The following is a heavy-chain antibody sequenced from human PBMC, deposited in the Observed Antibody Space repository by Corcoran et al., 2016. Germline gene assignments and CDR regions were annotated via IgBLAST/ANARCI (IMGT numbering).Heavy chain of an antibody. V-gene: IGHV2-5*01. Sequence: QITLKESGPTLVKPTQTLTLTCTFSGFSLSTSGVGVGWIRQPPGKALEWLALIYWNDDKRYSPSLKSRLTITKDTSKNQVVLTMTNMDPVDTATYYWAHLDLLVYGMDVWGQGTTVTVSS. J-gene: IGHJ6*02. CDR1: GFSLSTSGVG. CDR3: AHLDLLVYGMDV. CDR2: IYWNDDK. D-gene: IGHD3-9*01.